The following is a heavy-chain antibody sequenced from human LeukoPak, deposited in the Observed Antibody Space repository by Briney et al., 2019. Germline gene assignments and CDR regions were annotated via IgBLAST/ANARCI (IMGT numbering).Heavy chain of an antibody. CDR3: AREVGASNWFDP. Sequence: ASVKVSCKASGSTFTAYYMHWVRQAPGQGLEWMGWINPNSGGTNYAQKFQGRVTMTRDTSISTAYMELSRLRSDDTAVYYCAREVGASNWFDPWGQGTLVTVS. CDR2: INPNSGGT. V-gene: IGHV1-2*02. D-gene: IGHD1-26*01. CDR1: GSTFTAYY. J-gene: IGHJ5*02.